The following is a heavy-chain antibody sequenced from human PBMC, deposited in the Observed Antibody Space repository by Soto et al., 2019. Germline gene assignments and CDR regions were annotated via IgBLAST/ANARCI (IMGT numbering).Heavy chain of an antibody. D-gene: IGHD1-26*01. CDR3: ARDKVGAYFDY. J-gene: IGHJ4*02. CDR1: GFTFSSYA. CDR2: ISYDGSNK. V-gene: IGHV3-30-3*01. Sequence: GGSLRLSCAASGFTFSSYAMHWVRQAPGKGLEWVAVISYDGSNKYYADSVKGRFTISRDNSKNTLYLHMNTLRAEDTAVYYCARDKVGAYFDYWGQGTPVTVSS.